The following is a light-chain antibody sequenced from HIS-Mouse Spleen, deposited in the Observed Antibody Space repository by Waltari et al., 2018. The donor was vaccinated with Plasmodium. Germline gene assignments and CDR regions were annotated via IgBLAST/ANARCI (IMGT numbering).Light chain of an antibody. V-gene: IGKV1-39*01. Sequence: IQMTPSPSSLSASVGDRVTITCRASQSISNYLNWYQQKPGKAPKFLIYAASTLQSGVPSRFSGSGSGTDFTLTISSLQPEDFATYYCQQSYSTWTFGQGTKVEIK. CDR2: AAS. CDR1: QSISNY. J-gene: IGKJ1*01. CDR3: QQSYSTWT.